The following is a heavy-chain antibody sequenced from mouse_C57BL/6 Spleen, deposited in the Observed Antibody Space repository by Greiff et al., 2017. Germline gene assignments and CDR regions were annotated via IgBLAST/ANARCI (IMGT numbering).Heavy chain of an antibody. CDR2: INPNNGGT. Sequence: VQLQQSGPELVKPGASVKISCKASGYTFTDYYMNWVKQSHGKSLEWIGDINPNNGGTSYNQKFKGKATLTVDKSSSTAYMELRSLTSEDSAVYYCARQDYYGSEFDYWGQGTTLTVSS. D-gene: IGHD1-1*01. J-gene: IGHJ2*01. CDR3: ARQDYYGSEFDY. V-gene: IGHV1-26*01. CDR1: GYTFTDYY.